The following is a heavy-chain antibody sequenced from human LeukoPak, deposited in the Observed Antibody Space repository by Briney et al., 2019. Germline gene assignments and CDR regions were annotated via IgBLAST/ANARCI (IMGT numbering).Heavy chain of an antibody. Sequence: GGSLRLSCAVSGFTFSGYYMNWVRQAPGKGLEWVSSISSSSRYIYYADSVKGRFTISRDNAKNSLYLQMNSLRAEDTAVYYCARGTNDFWSGYYEPDYWGQGTLVTVSS. CDR1: GFTFSGYY. CDR2: ISSSSRYI. J-gene: IGHJ4*02. V-gene: IGHV3-21*01. CDR3: ARGTNDFWSGYYEPDY. D-gene: IGHD3-3*01.